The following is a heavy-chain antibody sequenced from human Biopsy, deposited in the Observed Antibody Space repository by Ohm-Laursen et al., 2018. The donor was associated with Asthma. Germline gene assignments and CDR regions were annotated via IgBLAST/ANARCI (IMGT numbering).Heavy chain of an antibody. J-gene: IGHJ1*01. D-gene: IGHD3-3*02. CDR1: GFTFGVYC. Sequence: SLRLSCTASGFTFGVYCMSWVRQVPGKGLERVANIKHDGTEKNHVDSLKGRFTISRDNAKNSLYLQMNSLRAEDTAVYYCARTFHFWSPYHAEHYQLWGQGTLVTVPS. CDR3: ARTFHFWSPYHAEHYQL. V-gene: IGHV3-7*01. CDR2: IKHDGTEK.